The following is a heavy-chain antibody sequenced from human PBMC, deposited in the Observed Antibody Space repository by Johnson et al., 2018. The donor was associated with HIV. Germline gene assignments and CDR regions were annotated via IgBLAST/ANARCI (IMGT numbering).Heavy chain of an antibody. CDR3: AKGAPPDAFDI. V-gene: IGHV3-33*06. CDR2: IWYDGSNK. J-gene: IGHJ3*02. CDR1: GFTFSSYG. Sequence: QVQLVESGGGVVQPGRSLRLSCAASGFTFSSYGMHWVRQAPGKGLEWVAVIWYDGSNKYYADSVKGRFTISRDNSKNTLYLQMNSLRAEDTAVYYCAKGAPPDAFDIWGQGTMVTVSS.